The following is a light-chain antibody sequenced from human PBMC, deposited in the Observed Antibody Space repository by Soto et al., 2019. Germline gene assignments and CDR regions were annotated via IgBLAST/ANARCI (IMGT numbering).Light chain of an antibody. CDR3: AAWDDSLNAL. CDR1: SSNIGSNT. CDR2: SNN. V-gene: IGLV1-44*01. Sequence: QSVLTQPPSASGTPGQRVTISCSGSSSNIGSNTVNWYQQLPGTPPKLLIYSNNQRPSGVPDRFSGSKSGTSASLAISGLQSEDEADYYCAAWDDSLNALFGGGTKVTVL. J-gene: IGLJ2*01.